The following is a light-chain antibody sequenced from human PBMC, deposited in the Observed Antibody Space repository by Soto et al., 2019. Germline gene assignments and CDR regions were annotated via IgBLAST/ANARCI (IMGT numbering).Light chain of an antibody. CDR2: EVN. V-gene: IGLV2-14*01. CDR3: SSYTRSSTLYV. Sequence: QSALTHPASVAGSARQSITIPCTGASSDVGGYTYVSWYQQHPGKAPKLMIYEVNTRPSGVSNRFSGSKSGNTASLTISGLQGEDEADSYCSSYTRSSTLYVFRTGTQLTVL. J-gene: IGLJ1*01. CDR1: SSDVGGYTY.